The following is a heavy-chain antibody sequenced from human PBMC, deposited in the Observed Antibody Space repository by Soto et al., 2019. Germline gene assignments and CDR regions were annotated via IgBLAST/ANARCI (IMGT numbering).Heavy chain of an antibody. D-gene: IGHD1-20*01. J-gene: IGHJ6*02. V-gene: IGHV4-59*01. CDR1: GGSISSYY. Sequence: QVQLQESGPGLVKPSETLSLTCTVSGGSISSYYWSWIRQPPGKGLEWIGYIYYSGSTNYNPSLKSRVTISVDTSKNQFSLKLSSVTAADTAVYYCARAPGSNWNYYYYGMDVWGQGTTVTVSS. CDR2: IYYSGST. CDR3: ARAPGSNWNYYYYGMDV.